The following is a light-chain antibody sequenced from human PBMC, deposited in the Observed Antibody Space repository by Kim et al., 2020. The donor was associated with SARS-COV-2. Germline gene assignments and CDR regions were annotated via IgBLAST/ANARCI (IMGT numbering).Light chain of an antibody. CDR2: QDS. J-gene: IGLJ3*02. V-gene: IGLV3-1*01. Sequence: SVSPGQTASITCAGDKWGNKYTCWYQQKPGQSPVLVIYQDSKRPSGIPELFSGSNSGNTATLTISGTQAMDEADYYCQAWDRTTVVCGGGTQLTVL. CDR1: KWGNKY. CDR3: QAWDRTTVV.